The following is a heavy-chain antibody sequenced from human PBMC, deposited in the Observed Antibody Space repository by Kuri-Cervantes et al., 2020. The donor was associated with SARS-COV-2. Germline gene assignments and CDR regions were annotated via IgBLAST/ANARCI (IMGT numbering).Heavy chain of an antibody. CDR3: AKTGYCSSTSCSQFDP. CDR1: GFTFSDYW. CDR2: VNSGGSNT. Sequence: ETLSLTCAASGFTFSDYWMHWVRQGPGKGLQWVARVNSGGSNTMYADSVKGRFTISRDNSKNTLYLQMNSLRAEDTAVYYCAKTGYCSSTSCSQFDPWGQGTLVTVSS. J-gene: IGHJ5*02. D-gene: IGHD2-2*01. V-gene: IGHV3-74*03.